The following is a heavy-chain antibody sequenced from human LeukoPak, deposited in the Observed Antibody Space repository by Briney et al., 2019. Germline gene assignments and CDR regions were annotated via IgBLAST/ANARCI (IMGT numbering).Heavy chain of an antibody. CDR1: GFTLGDYA. J-gene: IGHJ4*02. D-gene: IGHD5-18*01. CDR3: TTDPGGYRRGY. CDR2: IRSKAYGGTT. V-gene: IGHV3-49*04. Sequence: GGSLRLSCTASGFTLGDYAMSWVRQAPGKGLEWVGFIRSKAYGGTTEYAASVKGRFTISRDDSKSIAYLQMNSLKTEDTAVYYCTTDPGGYRRGYWGQGTLVTVSS.